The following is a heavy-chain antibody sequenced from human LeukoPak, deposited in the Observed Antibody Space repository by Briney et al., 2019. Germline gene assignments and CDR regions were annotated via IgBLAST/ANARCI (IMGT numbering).Heavy chain of an antibody. CDR2: IYYSGST. Sequence: SETLSLTCTVSGGSISSGDYYWSWIRQPPGKGLEWIGYIYYSGSTYYNPSLKSRVTISVDTSKNQFSLKLSSVTAADTAVYYCARTNWGRYFDLWGRGTLVTVSS. J-gene: IGHJ2*01. CDR3: ARTNWGRYFDL. D-gene: IGHD7-27*01. V-gene: IGHV4-30-4*08. CDR1: GGSISSGDYY.